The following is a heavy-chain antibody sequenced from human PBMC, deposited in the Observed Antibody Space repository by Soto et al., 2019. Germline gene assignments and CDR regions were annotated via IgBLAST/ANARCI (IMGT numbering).Heavy chain of an antibody. D-gene: IGHD4-4*01. Sequence: QVQLVQSGAELKKPGASVKVSCKASGYTFSNYDMNWVRQATGQGPEWIGWVNPNNGDTGYAQKFQGRVTLTTDISTATAYMELTRLRAEDTAIYYCDTVARKCSARDFDYLGQGTLITVSS. CDR1: GYTFSNYD. V-gene: IGHV1-8*01. CDR3: DTVARKCSARDFDY. CDR2: VNPNNGDT. J-gene: IGHJ4*02.